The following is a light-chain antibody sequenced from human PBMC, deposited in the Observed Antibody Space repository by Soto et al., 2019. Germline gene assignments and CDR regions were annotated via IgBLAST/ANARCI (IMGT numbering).Light chain of an antibody. V-gene: IGKV1-9*01. CDR2: AAS. CDR3: QQFNKYPFT. Sequence: DIQLTQSPSFLSASVGDRVTITCRASQAISRYLAWYQQSPGKAPKLLIYAASTLQSGVPSRFGGSGSGTEFTLTITSLQPEDFATYYCQQFNKYPFTFGPGTKVDI. J-gene: IGKJ3*01. CDR1: QAISRY.